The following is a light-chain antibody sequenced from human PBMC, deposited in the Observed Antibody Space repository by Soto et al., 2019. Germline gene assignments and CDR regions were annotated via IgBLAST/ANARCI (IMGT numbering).Light chain of an antibody. CDR3: QQYESSPRT. Sequence: ETVLTQSPGTLSLSPGEGATLSCRASQSVGGSLAWYQQRPGQAPRPLVYHTSNRATGIPDRFSASGSGTDFTLTISRLEPEDFAVYYCQQYESSPRTFGQGTKVDIK. V-gene: IGKV3-20*01. CDR1: QSVGGS. CDR2: HTS. J-gene: IGKJ1*01.